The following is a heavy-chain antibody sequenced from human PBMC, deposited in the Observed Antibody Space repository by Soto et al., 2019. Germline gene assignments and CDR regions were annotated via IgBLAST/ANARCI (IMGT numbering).Heavy chain of an antibody. Sequence: EVHLVESGEDLVQPGGSLRLSCAASGFTFSKYPMHWVRQAPGKGLEYVSAISSDGGTTFYADSVRGRFTMPRDNLKNTLYLQMRSLRVEDMAVYYCARGQIPYGLDVWGQGTTVTVS. J-gene: IGHJ6*02. CDR2: ISSDGGTT. CDR1: GFTFSKYP. CDR3: ARGQIPYGLDV. V-gene: IGHV3-64*02.